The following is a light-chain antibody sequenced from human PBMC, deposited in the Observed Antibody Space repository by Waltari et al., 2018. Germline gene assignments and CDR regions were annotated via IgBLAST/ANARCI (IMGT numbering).Light chain of an antibody. CDR1: QSVLYSSNNKNY. CDR2: WES. Sequence: DIVMTQSPAPLAVSLGVRATINCKSSQSVLYSSNNKNYLSWYQQKPGKPPKQLINWESTRESGVPDRFSGSGSGTDFTLTISRLQAADVAVYYCHQSYTTAPTFGLAATVEIK. V-gene: IGKV4-1*01. J-gene: IGKJ1*01. CDR3: HQSYTTAPT.